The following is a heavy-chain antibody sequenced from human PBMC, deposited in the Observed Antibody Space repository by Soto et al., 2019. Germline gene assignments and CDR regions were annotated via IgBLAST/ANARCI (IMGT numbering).Heavy chain of an antibody. CDR3: ASFHYYDSSGYSLHASDI. D-gene: IGHD3-22*01. CDR2: IYHSGST. CDR1: GFTFSDYY. J-gene: IGHJ3*02. Sequence: LRLSCAASGFTFSDYYMSWIRQAPGKGLEWIGYIYHSGSTYYNPSLKSRVTISVDRSKNQFSLKLSSVTAADTAVYYCASFHYYDSSGYSLHASDICGQTPMLTVS. V-gene: IGHV4-30-2*01.